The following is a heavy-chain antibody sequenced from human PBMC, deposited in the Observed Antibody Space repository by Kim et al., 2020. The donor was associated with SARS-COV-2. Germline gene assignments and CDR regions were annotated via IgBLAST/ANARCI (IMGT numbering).Heavy chain of an antibody. CDR1: GGSISSYY. V-gene: IGHV4-59*01. Sequence: SETLSLTCTVSGGSISSYYWSWIRQPPGKGLEWIGYIYYSGSTNYNPSLKSRVTISVDTSKNQFSLKLSSVTAADTAVYYCAREGLGVWVGEVPEAAFD. CDR2: IYYSGST. J-gene: IGHJ3*02. CDR3: AREGLGVWVGEVPEAAFD. D-gene: IGHD3-10*01.